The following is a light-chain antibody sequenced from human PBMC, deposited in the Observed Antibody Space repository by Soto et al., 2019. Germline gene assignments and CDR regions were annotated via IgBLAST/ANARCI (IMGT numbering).Light chain of an antibody. Sequence: DIQMTQSPSSLSASVGDRVTITCRASQGISTYLVWYQQKPGTVPKLLIFAASTLQSGVPSRFSGSGSGTDFTLTISILRPEDVATYYCQSYNGAPWTFGQGTKVEIK. J-gene: IGKJ1*01. CDR1: QGISTY. CDR2: AAS. V-gene: IGKV1-27*01. CDR3: QSYNGAPWT.